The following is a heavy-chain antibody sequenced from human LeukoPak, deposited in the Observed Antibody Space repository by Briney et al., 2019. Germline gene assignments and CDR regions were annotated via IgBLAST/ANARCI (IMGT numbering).Heavy chain of an antibody. CDR2: IYYTGST. Sequence: SETLSLTCTVSGGSISSYYWSWIRQPPGKGLEWIGYIYYTGSTNYNPSLKSRITISVDTSKNQFSLKLSSVTAADTAVYYCATAELRYFDWLLPEGREALDYWGQGTLVTVSS. V-gene: IGHV4-59*12. D-gene: IGHD3-9*01. CDR3: ATAELRYFDWLLPEGREALDY. CDR1: GGSISSYY. J-gene: IGHJ4*02.